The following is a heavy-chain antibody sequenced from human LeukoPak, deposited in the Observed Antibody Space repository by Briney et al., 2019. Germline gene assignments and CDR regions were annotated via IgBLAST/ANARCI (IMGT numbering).Heavy chain of an antibody. Sequence: GGSLRLSCVASGFKFSDYYMSWVRQAPGKGLEWVSVISVSDGSTYYADSVKGRFTISRDNSKNTLYLQMNGLRAEDTAIYYCSRAMTASTYYFDSWGQGTLVTVSS. CDR1: GFKFSDYY. V-gene: IGHV3-23*01. CDR2: ISVSDGST. CDR3: SRAMTASTYYFDS. D-gene: IGHD2-21*02. J-gene: IGHJ4*02.